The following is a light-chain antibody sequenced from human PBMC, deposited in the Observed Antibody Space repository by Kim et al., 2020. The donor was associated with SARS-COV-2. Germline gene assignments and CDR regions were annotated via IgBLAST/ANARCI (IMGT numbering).Light chain of an antibody. CDR3: SSYAGASTVV. CDR1: SNDVGVYNY. J-gene: IGLJ2*01. V-gene: IGLV2-11*01. Sequence: QSALTQPRSVSGSPGQSVTISCTGTSNDVGVYNYASWFQQHPGKAPKLMIYDVTHRPSGVPDRFSGSKSGNTASLTVSGLQAEDEADYLCSSYAGASTVVFGGGTQLTVL. CDR2: DVT.